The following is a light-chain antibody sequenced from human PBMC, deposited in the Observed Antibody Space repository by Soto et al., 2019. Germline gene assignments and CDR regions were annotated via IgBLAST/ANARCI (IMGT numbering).Light chain of an antibody. V-gene: IGLV2-11*01. CDR2: DGT. J-gene: IGLJ2*01. CDR1: SSDVGGHYF. CDR3: CSYGFNFAV. Sequence: QSVLTQPRSVSGSPGQSVTISCTGASSDVGGHYFVSWYQHHPGKAPKLIIYDGTQRPSGVPDRFSGSESGNTASLTISGLQAEDEADYHCCSYGFNFAVFGGGTKVTVL.